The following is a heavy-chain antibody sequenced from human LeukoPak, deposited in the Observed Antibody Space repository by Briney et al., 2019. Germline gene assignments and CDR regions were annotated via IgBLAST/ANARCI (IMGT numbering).Heavy chain of an antibody. V-gene: IGHV3-30*04. J-gene: IGHJ6*04. D-gene: IGHD3-16*01. Sequence: GGSLRLSCAASGFTFSSYAMHWVRQAPGKGLEWVAVISYDGSNKYYADSVKGRFTISRDNSKNTLYLQMNSLRAEDTAVYFCAKSTRAVMAMMDVWGKGTTVTVSS. CDR2: ISYDGSNK. CDR3: AKSTRAVMAMMDV. CDR1: GFTFSSYA.